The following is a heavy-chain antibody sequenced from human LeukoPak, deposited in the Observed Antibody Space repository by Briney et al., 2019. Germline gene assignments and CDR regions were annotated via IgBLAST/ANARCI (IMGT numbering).Heavy chain of an antibody. V-gene: IGHV3-64*01. CDR2: ISGNGGNT. Sequence: GGSLRLSCAASGFTFSTYTMHWVRQAPEKGLEYVSAISGNGGNTYYANSVKGRFTISRDNSKNTLYLQMGSLRAEDTAVYYCARGRYYYDSSGYYFAYYFDYWGQGTLVTVSS. D-gene: IGHD3-22*01. CDR3: ARGRYYYDSSGYYFAYYFDY. CDR1: GFTFSTYT. J-gene: IGHJ4*02.